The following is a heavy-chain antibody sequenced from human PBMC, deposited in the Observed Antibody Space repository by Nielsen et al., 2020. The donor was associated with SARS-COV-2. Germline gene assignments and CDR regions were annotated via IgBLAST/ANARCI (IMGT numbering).Heavy chain of an antibody. CDR1: GFTFDDYA. V-gene: IGHV3-9*01. J-gene: IGHJ4*02. CDR3: AKDVNYYDSSGYSN. Sequence: GGSLRLSCAASGFTFDDYAMPWVRQAPGKGLEWVSGISWNSGSIGYADSVKGRFTISRDNAKNSLYLQMNSLRAEDTALYYCAKDVNYYDSSGYSNWGQGTLVTVSS. CDR2: ISWNSGSI. D-gene: IGHD3-22*01.